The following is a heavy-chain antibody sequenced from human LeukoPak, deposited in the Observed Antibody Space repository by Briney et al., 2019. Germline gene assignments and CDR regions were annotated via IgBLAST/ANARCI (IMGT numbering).Heavy chain of an antibody. CDR1: GFTSSSYW. Sequence: GGSLRPSCAASGFTSSSYWMHWVRQAPGKGLVWVSRINGDGSTISYADSVKGRFTISRDNAKNTLYLQMNSLRAEDTAVYYCASSIATAGSAAFDMWGQGTMVTVSS. D-gene: IGHD6-13*01. CDR2: INGDGSTI. V-gene: IGHV3-74*01. J-gene: IGHJ3*02. CDR3: ASSIATAGSAAFDM.